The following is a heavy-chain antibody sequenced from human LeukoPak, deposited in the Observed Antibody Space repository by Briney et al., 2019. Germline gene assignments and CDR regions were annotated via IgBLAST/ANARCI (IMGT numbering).Heavy chain of an antibody. D-gene: IGHD3-9*01. CDR2: ISAYNGNT. V-gene: IGHV1-18*01. CDR1: GYTFTSYG. Sequence: ASVKVSCKASGYTFTSYGISWVRQAPGQGLEWMGWISAYNGNTNYAQKLQGRVTMTTDTSTSTAYMELRSLRSDDTAVYYCARGVEGYDILTGYYRSYFDYWGQGTLVTVSS. CDR3: ARGVEGYDILTGYYRSYFDY. J-gene: IGHJ4*02.